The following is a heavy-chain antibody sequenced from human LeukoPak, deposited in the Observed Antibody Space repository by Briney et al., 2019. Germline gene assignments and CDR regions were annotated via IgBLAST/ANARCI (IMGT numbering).Heavy chain of an antibody. D-gene: IGHD3-10*01. Sequence: VQPGGSLNLSCAASVFTFSGSAMHWVRQASGKGLEWVGRIRSKANSYATAYAASVKGRFTISRDDSKNTAYLQMNSLKTEDTAVYYCTSPIWSYYYYMDVWGKGNTVTVSS. V-gene: IGHV3-73*01. J-gene: IGHJ6*03. CDR2: IRSKANSYAT. CDR1: VFTFSGSA. CDR3: TSPIWSYYYYMDV.